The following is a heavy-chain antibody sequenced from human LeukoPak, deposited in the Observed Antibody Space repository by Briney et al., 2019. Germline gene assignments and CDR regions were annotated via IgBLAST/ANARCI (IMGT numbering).Heavy chain of an antibody. CDR1: GGSFSGFY. Sequence: SETLSLTCSVYGGSFSGFYWSWVRQPPGKGREWSGEINHSGSTHYNPSFKSRVTILVDTSRNQFSLQLTSVTAADTAVYYCARGPDSGSHFAWFDPWGQGTLVTVSS. CDR3: ARGPDSGSHFAWFDP. CDR2: INHSGST. V-gene: IGHV4-34*01. J-gene: IGHJ5*02. D-gene: IGHD3-10*01.